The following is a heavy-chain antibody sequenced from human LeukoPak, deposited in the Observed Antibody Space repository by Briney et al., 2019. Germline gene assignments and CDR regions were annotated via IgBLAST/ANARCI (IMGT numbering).Heavy chain of an antibody. V-gene: IGHV3-21*01. D-gene: IGHD3-22*01. CDR1: GFTFSSYS. J-gene: IGHJ4*02. Sequence: GGSLRLSCAASGFTFSSYSMNWVRQAPGKGLEWGSSISSSSSYIYYADSVKGRFTISRDNAKTSLYLQMNSLRAEDTAVYYCARDAVVVVITTSLGYWGQGTLVTVSS. CDR3: ARDAVVVVITTSLGY. CDR2: ISSSSSYI.